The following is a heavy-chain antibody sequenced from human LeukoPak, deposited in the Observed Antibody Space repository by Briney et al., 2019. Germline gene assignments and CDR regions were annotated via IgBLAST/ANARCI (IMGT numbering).Heavy chain of an antibody. CDR2: IKQDGSEK. Sequence: GGSLRLSCAASGFTFSSYWMSWVRQAPGKGLEWVANIKQDGSEKYYVDSVKGRFTISRDNAKNSLYLQMNSLRVEDTAVYYCARGGPAAMVDPWGQGTLVTVSS. CDR1: GFTFSSYW. J-gene: IGHJ5*02. D-gene: IGHD2-2*01. CDR3: ARGGPAAMVDP. V-gene: IGHV3-7*01.